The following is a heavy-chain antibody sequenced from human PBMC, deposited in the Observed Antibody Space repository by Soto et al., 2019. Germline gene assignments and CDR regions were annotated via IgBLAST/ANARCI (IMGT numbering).Heavy chain of an antibody. V-gene: IGHV3-23*01. Sequence: PGGSLRLSCAGSGFTLKNYAMSWVRQAPGKGLEWVSGISGSGGSTYYTDSVKGRFTMSRDNSKNTLYLQMNSLRAEDTAVYYCSKWYCSGGSCYPTFDSWGQETLVTVSS. D-gene: IGHD2-15*01. J-gene: IGHJ4*02. CDR1: GFTLKNYA. CDR3: SKWYCSGGSCYPTFDS. CDR2: ISGSGGST.